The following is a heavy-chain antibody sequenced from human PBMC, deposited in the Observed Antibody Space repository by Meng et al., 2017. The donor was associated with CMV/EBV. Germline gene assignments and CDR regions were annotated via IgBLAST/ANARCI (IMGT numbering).Heavy chain of an antibody. CDR2: VSTYTSKT. Sequence: QVQLVQSGAEVKKPGASVKVSCKTSGYTFITYGITWVRQAPGQGLEWMGWVSTYTSKTNYAQNFQGRVTMTTDTSTSTAYMELRSLRSDDTAVYYCARGGTLTILDSFDIWGQGTMVTVSS. D-gene: IGHD3-3*01. CDR1: GYTFITYG. V-gene: IGHV1-18*01. J-gene: IGHJ3*02. CDR3: ARGGTLTILDSFDI.